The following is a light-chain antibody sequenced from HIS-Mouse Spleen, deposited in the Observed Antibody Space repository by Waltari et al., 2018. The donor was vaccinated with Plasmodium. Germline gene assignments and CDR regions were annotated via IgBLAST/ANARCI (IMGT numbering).Light chain of an antibody. CDR3: YSTDSSGNHRV. CDR1: ALPKKY. Sequence: YELTQPPSVSVSPGQKARIPCSGDALPKKYASWYQQKSGQAPVLVIYEDSKRPSGIPERFSGSSSGTMATLTISGAQVEDEADYYCYSTDSSGNHRVFGGGTKLTVL. CDR2: EDS. V-gene: IGLV3-10*01. J-gene: IGLJ3*02.